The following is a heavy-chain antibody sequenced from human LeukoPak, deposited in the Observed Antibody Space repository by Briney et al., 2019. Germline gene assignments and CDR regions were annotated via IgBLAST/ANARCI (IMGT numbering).Heavy chain of an antibody. CDR1: GFTFSSYA. CDR3: AKAGIGVVGYFDY. J-gene: IGHJ4*02. Sequence: PGGSLRLSCAASGFTFSSYAMSWVRQAPGKGLEWVSAIRGSGGGTYHADSVKGRSTISRDNSKNTLYLQMNSLRDEDTALYYCAKAGIGVVGYFDYWGQGTLVTVSS. V-gene: IGHV3-23*01. CDR2: IRGSGGGT. D-gene: IGHD6-19*01.